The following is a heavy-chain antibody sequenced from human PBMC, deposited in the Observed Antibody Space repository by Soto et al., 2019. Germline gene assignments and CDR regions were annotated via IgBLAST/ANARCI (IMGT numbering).Heavy chain of an antibody. Sequence: GASVKVSCKASGGTFSSYAISWVRQAPGQGLEWMGGIIPIFGTANYAQKFQGRVTITADESTSTAYMELSSLRSEDTAVYYGARDLNGGSERMFYGMDVWGQGXTVTV. CDR3: ARDLNGGSERMFYGMDV. D-gene: IGHD7-27*01. J-gene: IGHJ6*02. CDR1: GGTFSSYA. V-gene: IGHV1-69*13. CDR2: IIPIFGTA.